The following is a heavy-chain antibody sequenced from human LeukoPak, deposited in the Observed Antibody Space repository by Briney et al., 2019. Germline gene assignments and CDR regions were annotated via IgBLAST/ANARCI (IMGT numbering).Heavy chain of an antibody. CDR2: VSTSGST. J-gene: IGHJ3*02. D-gene: IGHD4-11*01. V-gene: IGHV4-4*07. CDR3: ARQGLPDDDSSKRGDAFDI. CDR1: DGSISSYY. Sequence: PSETLSLTCTVSDGSISSYYWSWIRKPAGKGQEWIGRVSTSGSTNYNPSRKRRVTMSVDTSTNQFSLKLSSVTAADTAVYYCARQGLPDDDSSKRGDAFDIWGQGTMVTVSS.